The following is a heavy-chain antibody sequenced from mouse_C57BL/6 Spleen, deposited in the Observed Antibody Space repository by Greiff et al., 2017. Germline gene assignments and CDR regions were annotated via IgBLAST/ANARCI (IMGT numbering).Heavy chain of an antibody. V-gene: IGHV1-59*01. CDR1: GYTFTSYW. Sequence: VQLQQPGAELVRPGTSVKLSCKASGYTFTSYWMHWVKQRPGQGLEWIGVIDPSDSYTNYNQKFKGKATLTVDTSSSTAYMQLSSLTSEDSAVYYCARLATTAGDYWGQGTSVTVSS. CDR2: IDPSDSYT. D-gene: IGHD1-2*01. CDR3: ARLATTAGDY. J-gene: IGHJ4*01.